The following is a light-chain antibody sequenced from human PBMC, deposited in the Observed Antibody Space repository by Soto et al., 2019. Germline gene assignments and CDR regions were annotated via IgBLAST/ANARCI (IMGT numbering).Light chain of an antibody. V-gene: IGKV3-20*01. Sequence: IGLTQSPCILSLSPGERATLYCRASQSVSSSYLAWHQQKPGQAPRPLIYGASSRATGIQDRFSGSGSGTDFTLTISRLEPEDFAVYYCQQYGSSPLYTFDQGTKLEIK. CDR2: GAS. CDR1: QSVSSSY. J-gene: IGKJ2*01. CDR3: QQYGSSPLYT.